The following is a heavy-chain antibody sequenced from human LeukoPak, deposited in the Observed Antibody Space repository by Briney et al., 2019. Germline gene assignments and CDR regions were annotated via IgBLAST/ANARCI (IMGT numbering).Heavy chain of an antibody. J-gene: IGHJ3*02. CDR2: IIPIFGTA. D-gene: IGHD3-16*02. V-gene: IGHV1-69*06. CDR1: GGTFSRYA. Sequence: SVNVSCKASGGTFSRYAIRWVRQAPGQGLEWMGGIIPIFGTANYAQKSQGRVTITADKSTSTASMELSSLRSEDTAVYYCARGDAYDYVWGSYRIGTFDIWGQGTMVTVSS. CDR3: ARGDAYDYVWGSYRIGTFDI.